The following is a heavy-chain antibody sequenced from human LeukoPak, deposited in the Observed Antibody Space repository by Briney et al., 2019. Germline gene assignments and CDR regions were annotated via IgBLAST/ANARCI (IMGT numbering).Heavy chain of an antibody. D-gene: IGHD6-6*01. CDR2: IRYDGSNK. CDR3: AKGGIGYSSSSDYMDV. J-gene: IGHJ6*03. CDR1: GFTFSSYG. Sequence: PGGSLRLSCAASGFTFSSYGMHWVRQAPGKGLEWVAFIRYDGSNKYYADSVKGRFTISRDNSKNTLYLEMNSLRAEDTAVYYCAKGGIGYSSSSDYMDVWGKGTTVTVSS. V-gene: IGHV3-30*02.